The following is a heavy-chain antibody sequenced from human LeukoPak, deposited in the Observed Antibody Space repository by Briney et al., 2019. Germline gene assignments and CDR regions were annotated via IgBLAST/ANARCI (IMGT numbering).Heavy chain of an antibody. CDR3: AKDLSGGYHSYYFDF. V-gene: IGHV3-30*02. Sequence: GGSLKLSCAASGFSFSSYGMHWVRQAPGKGLEWVAFIRFDGSNYYYGDSVKGRFTISRDNSKNTLYLQMNSPRNEDTAVYFCAKDLSGGYHSYYFDFWGQGTPVTVSS. CDR2: IRFDGSNY. J-gene: IGHJ4*02. CDR1: GFSFSSYG. D-gene: IGHD5-18*01.